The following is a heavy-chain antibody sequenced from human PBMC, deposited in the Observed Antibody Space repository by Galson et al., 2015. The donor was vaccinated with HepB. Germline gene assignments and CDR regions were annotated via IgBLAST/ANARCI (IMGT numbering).Heavy chain of an antibody. D-gene: IGHD2-15*01. Sequence: SLRLSCAASGFTFSSYGMHWVRQAPGKGLEWVAFIRYDGSNKYYADSVKGRFTISRDNSKNTLYLQMNSLRAEDTAVYYCAKDRAHIIVVVVAATTYDAFDIWGQGTMVTVSS. V-gene: IGHV3-30*02. J-gene: IGHJ3*02. CDR3: AKDRAHIIVVVVAATTYDAFDI. CDR2: IRYDGSNK. CDR1: GFTFSSYG.